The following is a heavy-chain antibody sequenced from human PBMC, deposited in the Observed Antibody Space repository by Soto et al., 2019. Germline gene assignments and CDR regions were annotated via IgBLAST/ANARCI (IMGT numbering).Heavy chain of an antibody. J-gene: IGHJ4*02. V-gene: IGHV3-23*01. D-gene: IGHD6-13*01. Sequence: EVQLLESGGGLVQPGGSLRRSCAASGFTFSNYAMNWVRQAPGKGLEWVSVISGSGGSTYYADSVKGRFTISRDNCKNTLYLQMNSLRAEDTAVYYCARRSSSWYFDYWGQGTLVTVSS. CDR1: GFTFSNYA. CDR2: ISGSGGST. CDR3: ARRSSSWYFDY.